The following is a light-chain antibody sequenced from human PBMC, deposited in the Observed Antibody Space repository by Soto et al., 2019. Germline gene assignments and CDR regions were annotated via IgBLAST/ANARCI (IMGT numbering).Light chain of an antibody. CDR2: LGS. J-gene: IGKJ2*01. Sequence: DIVMTQSPLSLPVTPGEPASISCRSSQRLLQSNGYNYLDWYLQKPGQSPQLLIYLGSNRASGVTDRFSGSGSGTDFTLKISRVEAEDVGVYYCMQALQTPYTFGQGTKLEIK. V-gene: IGKV2-28*01. CDR3: MQALQTPYT. CDR1: QRLLQSNGYNY.